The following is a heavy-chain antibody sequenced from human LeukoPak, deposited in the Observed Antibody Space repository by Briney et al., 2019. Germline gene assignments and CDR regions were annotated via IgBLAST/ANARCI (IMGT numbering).Heavy chain of an antibody. Sequence: ASVKVSCKASGYTFTSYGISWVRQAPGQGLEWMGWISAYNGNTNYAQKLQGRVTMTTDTSTSTAYMELRSLRSDDTAVYYCARDPMVRGAANWFDPWGQGTLVTVSS. V-gene: IGHV1-18*01. CDR3: ARDPMVRGAANWFDP. CDR1: GYTFTSYG. CDR2: ISAYNGNT. J-gene: IGHJ5*02. D-gene: IGHD3-10*01.